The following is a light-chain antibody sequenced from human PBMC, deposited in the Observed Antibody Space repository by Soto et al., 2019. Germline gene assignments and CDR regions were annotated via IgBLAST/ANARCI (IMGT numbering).Light chain of an antibody. CDR3: QQRSNWPPIT. V-gene: IGKV3-11*01. J-gene: IGKJ5*01. CDR2: GAS. Sequence: EIVLTQSPATLSVSPGDRVTLSCRASQSVDINLAWYQQRSGQAPRLLIYGASTRATDMPGRFSGSGSGTDFTLTISSLEPEDFAVYYCQQRSNWPPITFGQGTRLEIK. CDR1: QSVDIN.